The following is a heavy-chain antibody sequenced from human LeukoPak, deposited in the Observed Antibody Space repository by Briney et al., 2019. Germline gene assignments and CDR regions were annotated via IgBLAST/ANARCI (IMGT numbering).Heavy chain of an antibody. J-gene: IGHJ5*02. CDR1: GYTFTSYG. V-gene: IGHV1-18*01. Sequence: AASVKVSCKASGYTFTSYGISWVRQAPGQGLEWMGWISAYNGNTNYAQKLQGRVTMTTDTSTSTAYMELRSLRSDDTAVYYCARADQYYYGSGSYWFGFDPWGQGTLVTVSS. CDR3: ARADQYYYGSGSYWFGFDP. D-gene: IGHD3-10*01. CDR2: ISAYNGNT.